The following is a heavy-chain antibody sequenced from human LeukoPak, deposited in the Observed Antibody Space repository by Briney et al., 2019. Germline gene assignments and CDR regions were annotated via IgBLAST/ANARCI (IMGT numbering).Heavy chain of an antibody. D-gene: IGHD3-22*01. CDR1: GFTFSSYA. CDR2: ISGSGGST. CDR3: AKGGYDSSGYYFVDAFDI. V-gene: IGHV3-23*01. Sequence: GGSLRLSCAASGFTFSSYAMSWVRQAPGKGLEWVSAISGSGGSTYYADSVKGRFTISRDNSKNTLYLQMNILRAEDTAVYYCAKGGYDSSGYYFVDAFDIWGQGTMVTVSS. J-gene: IGHJ3*02.